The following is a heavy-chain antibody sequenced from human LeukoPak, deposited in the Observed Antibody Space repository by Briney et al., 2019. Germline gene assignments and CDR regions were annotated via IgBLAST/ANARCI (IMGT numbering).Heavy chain of an antibody. V-gene: IGHV3-23*01. CDR1: GFTFSSYA. D-gene: IGHD2-2*01. CDR2: ISGSGGST. J-gene: IGHJ5*02. CDR3: AKPPAPYCSSTSCKSRDWFDP. Sequence: GGSLRLSCAASGFTFSSYAMSWVRQAPGKGLEWVSAISGSGGSTYYADSVKGRFTISRDNSKNTLYLQMNSLRAEDTAVYYCAKPPAPYCSSTSCKSRDWFDPWGQGTLVTVSS.